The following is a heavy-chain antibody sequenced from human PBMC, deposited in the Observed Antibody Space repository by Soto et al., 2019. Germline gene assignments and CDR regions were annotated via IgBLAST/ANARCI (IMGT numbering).Heavy chain of an antibody. CDR3: AKDMENGYNPYYYYGMDV. J-gene: IGHJ6*02. V-gene: IGHV3-9*01. Sequence: GGSLRLSCAASGFDFNDYGMHWVRQAPGKGLEWVSSISWNSVSIGYADSVKGRFTISRDNTKNSLYLQMNSLRAEDTALYYCAKDMENGYNPYYYYGMDVWGQGTTVTVSS. D-gene: IGHD3-10*01. CDR1: GFDFNDYG. CDR2: ISWNSVSI.